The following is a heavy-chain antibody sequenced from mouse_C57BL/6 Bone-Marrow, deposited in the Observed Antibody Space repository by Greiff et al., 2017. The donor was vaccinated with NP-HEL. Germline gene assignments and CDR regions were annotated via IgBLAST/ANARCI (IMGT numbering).Heavy chain of an antibody. CDR3: ARGLTTVVIDY. Sequence: VQLQQPGAELVKPGASVKMSCKASGYTFTSYWITWVKQRPGQGLEWIGDIYPGSGSTNYNEKFKSKATLTVDTSSSTAYMQRSSLTSEDSAVYYCARGLTTVVIDYWGQGTTLTVSS. CDR1: GYTFTSYW. V-gene: IGHV1-55*01. D-gene: IGHD1-1*01. CDR2: IYPGSGST. J-gene: IGHJ2*01.